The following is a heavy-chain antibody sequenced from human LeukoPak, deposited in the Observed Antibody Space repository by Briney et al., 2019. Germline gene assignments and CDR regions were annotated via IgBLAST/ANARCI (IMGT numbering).Heavy chain of an antibody. CDR2: IYYSGST. J-gene: IGHJ5*02. CDR1: GGSISSSSYY. V-gene: IGHV4-61*01. CDR3: ARRIDDYSNYNWFDP. D-gene: IGHD4-11*01. Sequence: PSETPSLTCTVSGGSISSSSYYWSWIRQPPGKGLEWIGYIYYSGSTNYNPSLKSRVTISVDTSKNQFSLKLSSVTAADTAVYYCARRIDDYSNYNWFDPWGQGTLVTVSS.